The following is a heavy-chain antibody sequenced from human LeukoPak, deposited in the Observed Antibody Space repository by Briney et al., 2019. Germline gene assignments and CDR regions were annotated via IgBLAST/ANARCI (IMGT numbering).Heavy chain of an antibody. Sequence: GRSLRLSCAASGFTFGIYSTHWVRQAPGKGLEWVAVISYDGSNKYYADSVKGRFTISRDNSKNTVSLQMNSLRTEDTAVYYCARDGYSSGPGDWYFDLWGRGTLVTVSS. CDR3: ARDGYSSGPGDWYFDL. CDR1: GFTFGIYS. D-gene: IGHD6-19*01. CDR2: ISYDGSNK. J-gene: IGHJ2*01. V-gene: IGHV3-30-3*01.